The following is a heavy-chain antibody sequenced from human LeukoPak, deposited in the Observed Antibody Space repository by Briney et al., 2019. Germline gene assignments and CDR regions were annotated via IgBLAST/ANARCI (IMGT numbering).Heavy chain of an antibody. V-gene: IGHV4-39*07. CDR1: GGSISSSRYY. Sequence: SSETLSLICTVSGGSISSSRYYWGWIRQPPGKGLEWIGSIYYSGSTYYNPSLKSRVTISVDTSKNQFSLKLSSVTAAATAVYYCARSVVTGIAAAGTPDYWGQGTLVTVSS. J-gene: IGHJ4*02. CDR3: ARSVVTGIAAAGTPDY. D-gene: IGHD6-13*01. CDR2: IYYSGST.